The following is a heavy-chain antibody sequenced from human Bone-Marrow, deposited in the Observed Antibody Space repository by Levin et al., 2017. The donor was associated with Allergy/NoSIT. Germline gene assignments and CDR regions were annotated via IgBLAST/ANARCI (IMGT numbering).Heavy chain of an antibody. CDR2: INPNSGGT. Sequence: ASVKVSCKASGYTFTGYYMHWVRQAPGQGLEWMGWINPNSGGTNYAQKFQGWVTMTRDTSISTAYMELSRLRSDDTAVYYCARVVAGTRYYFDYWGQGTLVTVSS. D-gene: IGHD6-19*01. CDR3: ARVVAGTRYYFDY. CDR1: GYTFTGYY. V-gene: IGHV1-2*04. J-gene: IGHJ4*02.